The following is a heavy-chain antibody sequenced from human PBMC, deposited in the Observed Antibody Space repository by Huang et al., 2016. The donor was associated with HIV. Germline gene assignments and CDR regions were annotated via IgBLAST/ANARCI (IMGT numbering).Heavy chain of an antibody. Sequence: QITLKESGPTLVKPTQTLTLTCTFSGFSLTTSGVGVGWIRQPPGQALDWLALIYWNDDKTYSPSLKSRLTITQDTYNNQAVLTVANMDPVDTATYFCAYTNYYDTSGSPFGFWGQGTLVTVSS. V-gene: IGHV2-5*01. J-gene: IGHJ4*02. D-gene: IGHD3-22*01. CDR3: AYTNYYDTSGSPFGF. CDR2: IYWNDDK. CDR1: GFSLTTSGVG.